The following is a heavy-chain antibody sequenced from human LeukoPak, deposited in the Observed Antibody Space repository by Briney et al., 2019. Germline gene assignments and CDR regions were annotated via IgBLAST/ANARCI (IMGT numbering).Heavy chain of an antibody. J-gene: IGHJ4*02. CDR1: GGSISSYY. CDR2: IYYSGST. Sequence: PSETLSLTCTVSGGSISSYYWSWIRQPPGKGLEWVGYIYYSGSTNYNPSLKSRVTLSVDTSKNQFSLKLSSVTAADTAVYYCARESAYSSSWYYFDYWGQGTLVTVSS. D-gene: IGHD6-13*01. CDR3: ARESAYSSSWYYFDY. V-gene: IGHV4-59*01.